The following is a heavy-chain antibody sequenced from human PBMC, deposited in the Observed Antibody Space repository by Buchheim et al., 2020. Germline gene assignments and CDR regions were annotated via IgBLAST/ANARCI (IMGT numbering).Heavy chain of an antibody. Sequence: QVQLQQWGAGLLKPSETLSLTCAVYGGSFSGYYWSWIRQPPGKGLEWIGEINHSGSTNYNPSLKSRVTISVDTSKNQFSLKLSSVTAADTAVYYCARERIHQVDWFDPWGQGTL. J-gene: IGHJ5*02. CDR2: INHSGST. V-gene: IGHV4-34*01. CDR1: GGSFSGYY. D-gene: IGHD2-15*01. CDR3: ARERIHQVDWFDP.